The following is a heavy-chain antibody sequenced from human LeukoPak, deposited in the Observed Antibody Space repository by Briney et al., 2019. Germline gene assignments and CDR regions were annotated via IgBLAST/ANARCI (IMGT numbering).Heavy chain of an antibody. J-gene: IGHJ5*02. V-gene: IGHV3-74*01. D-gene: IGHD3-22*01. CDR3: ARGYYDSNDSNRSNWFDP. CDR1: GFTFSSYW. Sequence: GGSLRLSCAASGFTFSSYWMHWVRQAPGKGLVWVSRLNTDGSSTIYADSVKGRFTISRDNAKNTLYLQMSSLRAEDTAVYYCARGYYDSNDSNRSNWFDPWGQGTLATVSS. CDR2: LNTDGSST.